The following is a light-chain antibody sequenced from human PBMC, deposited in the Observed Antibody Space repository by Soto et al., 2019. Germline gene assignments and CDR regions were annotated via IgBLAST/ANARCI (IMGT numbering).Light chain of an antibody. J-gene: IGKJ2*01. CDR1: QGVNSNS. CDR2: AAA. CDR3: QLYGRSPMYT. V-gene: IGKV3-20*01. Sequence: EIVLTQSPGTLSLSPGERATLSCRASQGVNSNSLAWYQQKPGQAPRLLMYAAANRATGIPDRFSGSGSGTVFTLTISRLEPEDFAVYYCQLYGRSPMYTFGQGTRLEIK.